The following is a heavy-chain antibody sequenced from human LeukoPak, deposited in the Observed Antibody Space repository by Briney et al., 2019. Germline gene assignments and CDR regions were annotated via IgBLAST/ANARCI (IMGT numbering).Heavy chain of an antibody. D-gene: IGHD1-26*01. CDR1: GGSISSSSYY. J-gene: IGHJ4*02. CDR3: ARDEPVGRGAHLTD. Sequence: PSETLSLTCTVSGGSISSSSYYWGWIRQPPGKGLEWIGSIYYSGSTYYNPSLKSRVTISVDTSKNQFSLKLSSVTAADTAVYYCARDEPVGRGAHLTDWGQGTLVTVSS. V-gene: IGHV4-39*02. CDR2: IYYSGST.